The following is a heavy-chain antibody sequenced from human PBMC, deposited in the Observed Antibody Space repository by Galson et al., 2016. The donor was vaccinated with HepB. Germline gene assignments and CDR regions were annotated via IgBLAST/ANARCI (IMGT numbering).Heavy chain of an antibody. CDR3: TRGITGTTVIES. Sequence: SAKVSCKASGYAVTNYDTVWVRQASGQGLEWTAWMNPNSGNTGLAPRFKVRLTLTRDTSISTAYMELSGLSSEDTAVYYCTRGITGTTVIESWGQGTLVTVSS. CDR1: GYAVTNYD. D-gene: IGHD1-7*01. CDR2: MNPNSGNT. V-gene: IGHV1-8*01. J-gene: IGHJ5*01.